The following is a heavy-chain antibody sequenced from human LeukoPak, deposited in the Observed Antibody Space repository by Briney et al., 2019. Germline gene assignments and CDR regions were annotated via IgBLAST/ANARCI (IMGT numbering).Heavy chain of an antibody. CDR1: GFTFSDYY. CDR2: ISSSGSTI. D-gene: IGHD1-1*01. Sequence: GGSLRLSCAASGFTFSDYYMSWIRQAPGKGLEWVSHISSSGSTIYFADSVKGRFTISRDNAKNSLYLQMNSLRAEDTAVYYCARGDWNDRGYFDYWGQGTLVTVSS. J-gene: IGHJ4*02. V-gene: IGHV3-11*01. CDR3: ARGDWNDRGYFDY.